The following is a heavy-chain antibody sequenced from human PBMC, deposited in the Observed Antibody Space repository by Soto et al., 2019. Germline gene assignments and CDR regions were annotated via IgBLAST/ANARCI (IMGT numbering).Heavy chain of an antibody. CDR1: GYTFTSYD. CDR3: ARDGGDSRADAFDI. D-gene: IGHD2-21*02. CDR2: MNPNSGNT. J-gene: IGHJ3*02. V-gene: IGHV1-8*01. Sequence: QVQLVQSGAEVKKPGASVKVSCKASGYTFTSYDINWVRQATGQGLEWMGWMNPNSGNTGYAQKFHGRATMTRNTSISTAYMELSSLRSDYTAVYYCARDGGDSRADAFDIWGQGTMVTVSS.